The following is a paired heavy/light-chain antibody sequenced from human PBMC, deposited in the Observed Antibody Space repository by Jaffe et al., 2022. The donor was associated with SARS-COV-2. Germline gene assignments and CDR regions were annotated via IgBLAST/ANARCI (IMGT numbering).Heavy chain of an antibody. J-gene: IGHJ4*02. D-gene: IGHD6-19*01. CDR2: IYPSDSDT. CDR3: ARPPSTGWFFDS. CDR1: GYSFSTYR. V-gene: IGHV5-51*01. Sequence: EVQLVQSGAEVKKPGESVKISCKGSGYSFSTYRIAWVRQMPGRGLEWMGIIYPSDSDTKYSPSFQGQVTISVDKSINTAYLQWSSLKASDTAMYYCARPPSTGWFFDSWGQGTLLTVSS.
Light chain of an antibody. V-gene: IGKV3-20*01. CDR2: GAS. J-gene: IGKJ1*01. CDR3: QQYGGSLTWT. CDR1: QSISSSY. Sequence: EIVLTQSPDTLSLSPGERATLSCRASQSISSSYLAWYQQIPGQAPRLLIYGASIRATGVPDRFSGSGLGTDFTLTISRLEPEDFAVYYCQQYGGSLTWTFGQGTKVEIK.